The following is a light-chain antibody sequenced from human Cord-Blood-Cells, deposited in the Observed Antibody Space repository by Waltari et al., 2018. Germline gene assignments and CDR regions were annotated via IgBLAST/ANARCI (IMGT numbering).Light chain of an antibody. Sequence: QSALTQPASVSGSPGQSITISCPATSSDVGGYNYVSLYQQHPGKAPKLMIYDVSKRPSGVSNRFSGSKSGNTASLTISGLQAEDEADYYCSSYTSSSWVFGGGTKLTVL. CDR3: SSYTSSSWV. CDR1: SSDVGGYNY. J-gene: IGLJ3*02. CDR2: DVS. V-gene: IGLV2-14*01.